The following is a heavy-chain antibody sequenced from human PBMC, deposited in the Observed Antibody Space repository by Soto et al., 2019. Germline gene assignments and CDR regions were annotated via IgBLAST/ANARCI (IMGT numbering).Heavy chain of an antibody. CDR2: IYPDDSDT. D-gene: IGHD2-2*01. V-gene: IGHV5-51*01. CDR1: GYTFSSYW. J-gene: IGHJ6*02. Sequence: SGESLKISCKGSGYTFSSYWIAWVRQLPGKGLEWMGIIYPDDSDTRYSPSFQGQVTISADKSINTAYLQWSSLRASDTAMYYCARQGSTGAMYFYGMDVWGQGTTVTVSS. CDR3: ARQGSTGAMYFYGMDV.